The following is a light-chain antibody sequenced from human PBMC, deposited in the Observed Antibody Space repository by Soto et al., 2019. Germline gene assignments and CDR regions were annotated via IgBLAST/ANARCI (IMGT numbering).Light chain of an antibody. CDR1: QSVLYTSNSQNY. CDR3: QQYYLVPFT. J-gene: IGKJ3*01. Sequence: DIVMTQSPDSLGVSLGERATINCKSSQSVLYTSNSQNYLAWYQQKSGQPPKLLIYGASARESGVPARFSGSGSGTDFTLTINGLQADDVAVYYCQQYYLVPFTFGPGTKVDIK. V-gene: IGKV4-1*01. CDR2: GAS.